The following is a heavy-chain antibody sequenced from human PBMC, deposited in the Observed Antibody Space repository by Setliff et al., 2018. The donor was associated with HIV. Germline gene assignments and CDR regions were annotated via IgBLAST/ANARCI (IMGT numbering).Heavy chain of an antibody. CDR1: GFTFSSYG. J-gene: IGHJ6*03. Sequence: GGSLRLSCAASGFTFSSYGMNWVRQAPGKGLEWVAIIWYDGSKKYYADSVKGRFTMSRDNSKNTLYLQMNSLRAEDTAVYYCAREIRAGNYPPYNYYFYMDVWGKGTTVTVSS. V-gene: IGHV3-33*01. CDR2: IWYDGSKK. D-gene: IGHD4-4*01. CDR3: AREIRAGNYPPYNYYFYMDV.